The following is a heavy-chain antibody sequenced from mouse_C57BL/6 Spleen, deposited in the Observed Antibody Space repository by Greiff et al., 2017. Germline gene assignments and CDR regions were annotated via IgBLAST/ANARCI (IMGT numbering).Heavy chain of an antibody. CDR3: TIYYDYGYYYAMDY. V-gene: IGHV14-4*01. CDR2: IDPENGDT. D-gene: IGHD2-4*01. Sequence: EVQLQQSGAELVRPGASVKLSCTASGFNIKDDYMHWVKQRPEQGLEWIGWIDPENGDTEYASKFQGKATITADTSSNTAYLQLSSLTSEDTAVYYCTIYYDYGYYYAMDYWGQGTSVTVSS. J-gene: IGHJ4*01. CDR1: GFNIKDDY.